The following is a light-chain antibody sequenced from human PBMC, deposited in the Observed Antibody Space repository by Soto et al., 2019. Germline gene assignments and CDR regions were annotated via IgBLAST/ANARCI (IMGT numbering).Light chain of an antibody. CDR3: QQYGVSWT. Sequence: EIVLTQSPGTLSLSPGERATLSCRASQSVYRNFLAWYQQKPGQAPRLLIYGASSRATGIPDRFSGSASGTDFTLTISRLEPEDFAMYYCQQYGVSWTFGQGTKVEIK. J-gene: IGKJ1*01. CDR2: GAS. V-gene: IGKV3-20*01. CDR1: QSVYRNF.